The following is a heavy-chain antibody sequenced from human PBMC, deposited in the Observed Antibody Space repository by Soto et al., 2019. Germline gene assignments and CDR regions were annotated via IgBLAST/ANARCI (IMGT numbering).Heavy chain of an antibody. CDR1: GFSFDDYW. V-gene: IGHV3-7*05. D-gene: IGHD3-3*01. CDR2: IEKDGGER. J-gene: IGHJ4*01. Sequence: EVQLVESGGGLVQPGGSLRLSCVASGFSFDDYWMTWVRQAPGRGPEWVANIEKDGGERNYVDSVKGRFSVSRDNAKRSLFLQMDGLRAEDTAVYYCAAGRGWKSDFWGQGTHVIVSA. CDR3: AAGRGWKSDF.